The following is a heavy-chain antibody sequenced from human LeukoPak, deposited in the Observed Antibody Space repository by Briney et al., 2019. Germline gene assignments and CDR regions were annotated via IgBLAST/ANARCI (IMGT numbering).Heavy chain of an antibody. CDR2: MKGDGSEI. CDR1: GFIFSTYW. J-gene: IGHJ4*02. V-gene: IGHV3-7*03. Sequence: GGSLRLSCAASGFIFSTYWMMWARQAPGKGLEWVANMKGDGSEIHYVDSVKGRFTISRDNARNSLFLQMNGLRSDDTAVYYCARVELLVVPAAIWGMDYWGQGTLVTVSS. D-gene: IGHD2-2*02. CDR3: ARVELLVVPAAIWGMDY.